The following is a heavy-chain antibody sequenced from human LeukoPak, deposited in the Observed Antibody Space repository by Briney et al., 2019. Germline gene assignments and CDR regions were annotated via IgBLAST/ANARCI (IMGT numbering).Heavy chain of an antibody. V-gene: IGHV4-34*01. J-gene: IGHJ4*02. Sequence: PSETLSLTCAVYGGSFSGYYWSWIRQPPGKGLEWIGEINHSGSTNYNPSLKSRVTISVDTSKNQFSLKLSSVTAADTAVYYCARFRDGYNGYYFDYWGQGTLVTVSS. CDR2: INHSGST. CDR3: ARFRDGYNGYYFDY. CDR1: GGSFSGYY. D-gene: IGHD5-24*01.